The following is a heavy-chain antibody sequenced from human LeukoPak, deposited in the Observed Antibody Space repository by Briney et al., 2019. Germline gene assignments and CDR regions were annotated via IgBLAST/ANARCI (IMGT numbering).Heavy chain of an antibody. CDR3: VRDHYGTNSLDY. J-gene: IGHJ4*02. CDR1: GFTLRNYW. CDR2: LRTDGDKR. Sequence: PGGSLRLSCAASGFTLRNYWMHWVRQGPGGGLEWVSRLRTDGDKRSYAASVRDRFTISRDNAKNMLYLQMNSLRVEDTAVYYCVRDHYGTNSLDYWGQGTPVTVSS. D-gene: IGHD4/OR15-4a*01. V-gene: IGHV3-74*01.